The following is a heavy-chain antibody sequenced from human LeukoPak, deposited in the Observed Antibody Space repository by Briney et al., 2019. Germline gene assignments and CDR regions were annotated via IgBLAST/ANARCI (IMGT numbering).Heavy chain of an antibody. Sequence: GASVKVSCKASGYTFTDYYMHWVRQAPGQGLGWMGWINPNSGGTNYAQKFQGRVTMTRDTSISTAYMELSRLRSDDTAVYYCARASYYYDSSGYPGYYFDYWGQGTLVTVSS. CDR3: ARASYYYDSSGYPGYYFDY. V-gene: IGHV1-2*02. CDR2: INPNSGGT. CDR1: GYTFTDYY. J-gene: IGHJ4*02. D-gene: IGHD3-22*01.